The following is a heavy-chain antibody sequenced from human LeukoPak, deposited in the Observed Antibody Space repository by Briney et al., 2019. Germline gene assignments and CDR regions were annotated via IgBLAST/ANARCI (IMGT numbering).Heavy chain of an antibody. CDR2: ISYDGSNK. V-gene: IGHV3-30-3*01. Sequence: GGSLRLSCAASGFTFSSYAMSWVRPAPGKGLEWVAVISYDGSNKYYADSVKGRFTISRDNSKNTLYLQMNSLRAEDTAVYYCASLGNGDYRGYYYGMDVWGQGTTVTVSS. CDR3: ASLGNGDYRGYYYGMDV. CDR1: GFTFSSYA. D-gene: IGHD4-17*01. J-gene: IGHJ6*02.